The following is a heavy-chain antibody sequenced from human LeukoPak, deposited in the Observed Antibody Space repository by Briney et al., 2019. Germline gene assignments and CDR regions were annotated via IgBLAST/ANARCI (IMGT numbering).Heavy chain of an antibody. D-gene: IGHD6-19*01. CDR1: GGTFSSYA. J-gene: IGHJ2*01. Sequence: SVKVSCKASGGTFSSYAISWVRQAPGQGLEWMGGIIPIFGTANYAQKFQGRVTITADESTSTAYMELSSLRSEDTAVYYCARGSPHWGPVAPREEYFDLWGRGALVTVSS. V-gene: IGHV1-69*13. CDR3: ARGSPHWGPVAPREEYFDL. CDR2: IIPIFGTA.